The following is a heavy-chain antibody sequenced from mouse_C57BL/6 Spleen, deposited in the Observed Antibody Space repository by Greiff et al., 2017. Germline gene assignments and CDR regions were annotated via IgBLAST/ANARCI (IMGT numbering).Heavy chain of an antibody. CDR3: ARSQLGPPFDY. CDR1: GFTFSDYG. J-gene: IGHJ2*01. Sequence: EVQVVESGGGLVKPGGSLKLSCAASGFTFSDYGMHWVRQAPEKGLEWVAYISSGSSTIYYADTVKGRFTISRDNAKNTLFLQMTSLRSEDTAMYYCARSQLGPPFDYWGQGTTLTVSS. CDR2: ISSGSSTI. V-gene: IGHV5-17*01. D-gene: IGHD4-1*02.